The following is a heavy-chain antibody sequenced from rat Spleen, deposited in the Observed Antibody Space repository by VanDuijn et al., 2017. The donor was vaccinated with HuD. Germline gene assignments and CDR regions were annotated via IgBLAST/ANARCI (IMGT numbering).Heavy chain of an antibody. CDR1: GFIFSDYY. CDR3: VRQDTSGYSNWFTY. Sequence: EVQLVESDGGLVQPGRSLKLSCAVSGFIFSDYYMAWVRQAPTKGLEWVATISPGGGNTYYRDSVKGRFTVSRDNAKSTLYLQMDSLRSEDTATFYCVRQDTSGYSNWFTYWGQGTLVTVSS. CDR2: ISPGGGNT. D-gene: IGHD4-3*01. J-gene: IGHJ3*01. V-gene: IGHV5-25*01.